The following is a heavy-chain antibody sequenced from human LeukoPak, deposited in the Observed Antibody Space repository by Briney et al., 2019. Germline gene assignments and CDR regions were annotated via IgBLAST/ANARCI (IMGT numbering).Heavy chain of an antibody. D-gene: IGHD3-22*01. Sequence: SQTLSLTCAISGDSVSSNSAAWTRIRQSPSRGLEWLGRTYYRSKWYNDYAVSVKSRITINPDTSKNQFSLQLNSVTPEDTAVYYCARDRTYDSSGYYYVPYFDYWGQGTLVTVSS. CDR2: TYYRSKWYN. CDR1: GDSVSSNSAA. V-gene: IGHV6-1*01. CDR3: ARDRTYDSSGYYYVPYFDY. J-gene: IGHJ4*02.